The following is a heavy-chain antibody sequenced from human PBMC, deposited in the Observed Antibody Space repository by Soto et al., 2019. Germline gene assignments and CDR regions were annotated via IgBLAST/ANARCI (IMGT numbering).Heavy chain of an antibody. CDR3: ARTYGDYGKDDAFDI. CDR1: GGSVSSNSYS. J-gene: IGHJ3*02. D-gene: IGHD4-17*01. Sequence: SETLSLTCTVSGGSVSSNSYSWGWIRQSPGERMERIATIYSAENTYYHPSLLRQVTISVDTSMNEFSLRLSSVTVAYSAVYYCARTYGDYGKDDAFDIWGQGTMVT. CDR2: IYSAENT. V-gene: IGHV4-39*01.